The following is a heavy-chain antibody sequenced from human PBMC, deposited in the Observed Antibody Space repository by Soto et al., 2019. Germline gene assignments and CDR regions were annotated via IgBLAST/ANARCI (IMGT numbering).Heavy chain of an antibody. V-gene: IGHV4-39*01. Sequence: SETLSLTCTVSGGSISSSDYYWGWIRQPPGKGLEWIGSIYYSGSTYYSPSLESRITISVDTSKKQFSLKLSSVTAADTAVYYCARLLRSGDYVDYWGQGTLVTVSS. J-gene: IGHJ4*02. CDR2: IYYSGST. CDR1: GGSISSSDYY. D-gene: IGHD3-16*01. CDR3: ARLLRSGDYVDY.